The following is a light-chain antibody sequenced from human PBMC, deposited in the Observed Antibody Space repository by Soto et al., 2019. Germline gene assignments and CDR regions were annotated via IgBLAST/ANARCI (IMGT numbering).Light chain of an antibody. CDR3: QQYGSSPT. Sequence: EIVLTQSPGTLSLSPGERATLSCRASQSVSSSYLAWYQQKPGQAPRLLIYGASSRATGIPDRFSGSGSGTDFPLTISRLEAEDFAVYYCQQYGSSPTFGPGTKVDIK. J-gene: IGKJ3*01. CDR1: QSVSSSY. CDR2: GAS. V-gene: IGKV3-20*01.